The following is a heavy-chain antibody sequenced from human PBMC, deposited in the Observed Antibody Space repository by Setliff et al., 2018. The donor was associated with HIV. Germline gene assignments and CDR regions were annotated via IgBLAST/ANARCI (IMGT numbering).Heavy chain of an antibody. V-gene: IGHV4-31*11. CDR2: VYFSGSA. J-gene: IGHJ4*02. D-gene: IGHD2-21*02. Sequence: PSETLSLTCDVSGDSIISGDFFWSWIRQSPGKGLEWIGYVYFSGSATHNPSLKNPVSISVGTSKNQFYLTLSSVTAADTAVYYCARGRVFCDGDSCYHFDYWGQGVLVTVSS. CDR3: ARGRVFCDGDSCYHFDY. CDR1: GDSIISGDFF.